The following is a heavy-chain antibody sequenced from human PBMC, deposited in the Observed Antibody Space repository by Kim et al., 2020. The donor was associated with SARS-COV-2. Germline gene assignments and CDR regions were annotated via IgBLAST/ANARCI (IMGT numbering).Heavy chain of an antibody. CDR2: IWYDGSNK. J-gene: IGHJ6*02. CDR3: ARENVLRYFDIYYYYGMDV. D-gene: IGHD3-9*01. Sequence: GGSLRLSCAASGFTFSSYGMHWVRQAPGKGLEWVAVIWYDGSNKYYAYSVKGRFTISRDNSKNTLYLQMNSLRAEDTAVYYCARENVLRYFDIYYYYGMDVWGQGTTVTVSS. CDR1: GFTFSSYG. V-gene: IGHV3-33*01.